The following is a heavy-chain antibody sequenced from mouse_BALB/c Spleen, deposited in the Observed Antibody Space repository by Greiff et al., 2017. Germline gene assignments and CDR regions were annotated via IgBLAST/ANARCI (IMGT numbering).Heavy chain of an antibody. Sequence: EVKLMESGGGLVQPGGSRKLSCAASGFTFCSFGMHWVRQAPEKGLEWVAYISSGSSTIYYADTVKGRFTISRDNPKNTLFLQMTSLRSEDTAMYYCARAPPYGYDAMDYWGQGTSVTVSS. CDR3: ARAPPYGYDAMDY. D-gene: IGHD1-1*02. V-gene: IGHV5-17*02. J-gene: IGHJ4*01. CDR2: ISSGSSTI. CDR1: GFTFCSFG.